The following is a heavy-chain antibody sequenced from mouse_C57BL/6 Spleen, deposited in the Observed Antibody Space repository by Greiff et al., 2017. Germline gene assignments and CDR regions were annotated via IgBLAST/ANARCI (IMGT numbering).Heavy chain of an antibody. J-gene: IGHJ3*01. CDR2: INPNNGGT. Sequence: EVKLLESGPELVKPGASVKMSCKASGYTFTDYNMHWVKQSHGKSLEWIGYINPNNGGTSYNQKFKGKATLTVNKSSSTAYMELRSLTSEYSAVYYCARGYYGSGAGFAYWGQGTLVTVSA. D-gene: IGHD1-1*01. V-gene: IGHV1-22*01. CDR1: GYTFTDYN. CDR3: ARGYYGSGAGFAY.